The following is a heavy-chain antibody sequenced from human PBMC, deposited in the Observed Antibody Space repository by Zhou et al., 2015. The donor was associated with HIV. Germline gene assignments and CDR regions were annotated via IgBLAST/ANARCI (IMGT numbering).Heavy chain of an antibody. J-gene: IGHJ4*02. V-gene: IGHV1-2*06. CDR3: ARVYSTKSGFFDY. CDR2: INPNTGAT. CDR1: GYTFTAYA. Sequence: QVRLVQSGTEVKKPGASVTVSCQASGYTFTAYAIHWVRQAPGQGPEWLGRINPNTGATSYAQILQARVTMTIDTSVTTSYLVLRSLRSDDTAVYYCARVYSTKSGFFDYWGQGTLVTVSS. D-gene: IGHD4-11*01.